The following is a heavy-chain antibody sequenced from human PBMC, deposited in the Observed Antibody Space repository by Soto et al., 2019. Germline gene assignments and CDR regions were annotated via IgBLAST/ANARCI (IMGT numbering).Heavy chain of an antibody. V-gene: IGHV3-33*01. CDR1: GFTFSSYG. CDR2: IWYDGSNK. D-gene: IGHD5-12*01. Sequence: QVQLVESGGGVVQPGRSLRLSCAASGFTFSSYGMHWVRQAPGKGLEWVAVIWYDGSNKYYADSVKGRFTISRDNSKNTLYLQMNSLRAEDTGVYYCARDVDEYYFDYWGQGTLVTVSS. J-gene: IGHJ4*02. CDR3: ARDVDEYYFDY.